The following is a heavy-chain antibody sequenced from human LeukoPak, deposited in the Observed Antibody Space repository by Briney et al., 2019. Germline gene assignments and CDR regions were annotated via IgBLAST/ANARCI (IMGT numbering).Heavy chain of an antibody. CDR1: GDSMISSNW. CDR2: IYHSGIT. J-gene: IGHJ5*02. V-gene: IGHV4-4*02. D-gene: IGHD3-16*01. CDR3: ARVGGGWFDP. Sequence: SGTLSLTCAVSGDSMISSNWWSWVRQPPGKGLEWIGEIYHSGITKYNPSLKSRVTISVDKSKNQFSLKLSSVTAADTAVYYCARVGGGWFDPWGQGTLVTVSS.